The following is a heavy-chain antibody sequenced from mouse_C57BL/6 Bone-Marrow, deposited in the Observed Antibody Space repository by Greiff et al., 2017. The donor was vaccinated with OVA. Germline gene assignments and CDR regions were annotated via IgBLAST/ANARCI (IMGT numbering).Heavy chain of an antibody. Sequence: QVQLQQPGAELVKPGASVKLSCKASGYTFTSYWMQWVKQRPGQGLEWIGEIDPSDSYTNYNQKFKGKATLTVDTSSSTAYMQLSSLTSEDSAVYYCARGGYYYGSSPLYAMDYWGQGTSVTVSS. D-gene: IGHD1-1*01. CDR3: ARGGYYYGSSPLYAMDY. J-gene: IGHJ4*01. CDR1: GYTFTSYW. V-gene: IGHV1-50*01. CDR2: IDPSDSYT.